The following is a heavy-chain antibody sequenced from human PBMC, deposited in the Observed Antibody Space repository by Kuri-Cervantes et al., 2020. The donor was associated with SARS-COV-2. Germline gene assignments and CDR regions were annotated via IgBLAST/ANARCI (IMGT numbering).Heavy chain of an antibody. CDR2: INLMFDSA. CDR3: ARDRGEQWLVSHYYYYGMDV. CDR1: GGTFISSS. V-gene: IGHV1-69*08. J-gene: IGHJ6*02. Sequence: SVKVSCKASGGTFISSSITWVRQAPGQGLEWMGRINLMFDSANYAQKVQGRVTITADKSTRTTYMELSGLRSEDTAVYYCARDRGEQWLVSHYYYYGMDVWGQGTTVTVSS. D-gene: IGHD6-19*01.